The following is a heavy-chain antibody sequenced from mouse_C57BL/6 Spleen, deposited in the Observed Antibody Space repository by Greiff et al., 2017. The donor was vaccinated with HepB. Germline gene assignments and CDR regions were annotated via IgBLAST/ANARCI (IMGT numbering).Heavy chain of an antibody. D-gene: IGHD3-3*01. CDR2: IYPGSGST. CDR3: ARSREGAMDY. CDR1: GYTFTSYW. V-gene: IGHV1-55*01. Sequence: QVHVKQPGAELVKPGASVKMSCKASGYTFTSYWITWVKQRPGQGLEWIGDIYPGSGSTNYNEKFKSKATLTVDTSSSTAYMQLSSLTSEDSAVYYCARSREGAMDYWGQGTSVTVSS. J-gene: IGHJ4*01.